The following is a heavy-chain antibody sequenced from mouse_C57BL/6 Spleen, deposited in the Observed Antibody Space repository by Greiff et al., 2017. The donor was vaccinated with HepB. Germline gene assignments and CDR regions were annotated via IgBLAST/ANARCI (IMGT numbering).Heavy chain of an antibody. CDR3: ARDDYDQAWFAY. J-gene: IGHJ3*01. V-gene: IGHV3-6*01. Sequence: EVQVVESGPGLVKPSQSLSLTCSVTGYSITSGYYWHWIRQFPGNKLEWMGYISYDGSNNYNPSLKNRISITRDTSKNQFFLKLNSVTTEDTATYYCARDDYDQAWFAYWGQGTLVTVSA. D-gene: IGHD2-4*01. CDR2: ISYDGSN. CDR1: GYSITSGYY.